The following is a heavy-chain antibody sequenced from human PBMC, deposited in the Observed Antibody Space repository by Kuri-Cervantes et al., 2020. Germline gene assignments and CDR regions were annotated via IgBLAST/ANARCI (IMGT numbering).Heavy chain of an antibody. V-gene: IGHV3-48*02. CDR2: ISSSSSTI. CDR3: AVGESDAFDI. D-gene: IGHD4-17*01. Sequence: GESLKISCAASGFTFSSYSMNWVRQAPGKGLEWVSYISSSSSTIYYADPVKGRFTISRDNAKNSLYLQMNSLRDEDTAVYYCAVGESDAFDIWGQGTMVTVSS. CDR1: GFTFSSYS. J-gene: IGHJ3*02.